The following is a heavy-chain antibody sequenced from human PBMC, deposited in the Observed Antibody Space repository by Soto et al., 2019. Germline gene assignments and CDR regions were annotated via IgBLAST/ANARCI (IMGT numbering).Heavy chain of an antibody. CDR2: INPNSGGR. V-gene: IGHV1-2*02. Sequence: ASVKVSCKASGYTFTGYYMHWVRQAPGQGLEGMGWINPNSGGRNYAQKFQGRVTMTRDTSISTAYMELSRLRSDDTAVYYCARGGLVIPKGGDYYYGMDVWGQGTTVTVSS. CDR1: GYTFTGYY. D-gene: IGHD3-22*01. CDR3: ARGGLVIPKGGDYYYGMDV. J-gene: IGHJ6*02.